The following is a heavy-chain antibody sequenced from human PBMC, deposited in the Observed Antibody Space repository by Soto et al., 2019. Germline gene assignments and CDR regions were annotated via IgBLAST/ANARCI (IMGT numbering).Heavy chain of an antibody. CDR1: GGTFSSYT. J-gene: IGHJ4*02. CDR3: ARERYCSGGSCSPYFEY. Sequence: SVKVSCKASGGTFSSYTISWVRQAPGQGLEWMGRIIPILGIANYAQKFQGRVTITADKSTSTAYMELSSLRSEDTAVYYCARERYCSGGSCSPYFEYWGQGTLVTVSS. CDR2: IIPILGIA. V-gene: IGHV1-69*04. D-gene: IGHD2-15*01.